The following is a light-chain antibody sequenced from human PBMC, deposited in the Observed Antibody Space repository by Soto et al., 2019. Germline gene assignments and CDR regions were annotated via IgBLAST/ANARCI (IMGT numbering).Light chain of an antibody. V-gene: IGLV1-40*01. Sequence: QSVLTQPPSVSGAPGQRVTISCTGSSSNIGAGYDVHWYQQLPGTAPKLLIYGNSNRPSGVPDRFSGSKSGTSASLAITGPQVGVGADYSTPSINTPLGGGVFAIATKHAVL. CDR2: GNS. CDR3: PSINTPLGGGV. CDR1: SSNIGAGYD. J-gene: IGLJ1*01.